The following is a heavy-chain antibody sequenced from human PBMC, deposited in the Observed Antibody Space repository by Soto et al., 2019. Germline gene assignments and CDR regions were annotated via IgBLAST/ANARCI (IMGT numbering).Heavy chain of an antibody. CDR1: GYTFTSYA. Sequence: QGHIVQSGAELREPGASVKVSCKASGYTFTSYAIHWVRQAPGQRLEWMGWLNAGNGDTKYSQKFQGRVTITRDTSARTAYMELSSLRSEDTAVYYCGRDAPSQNLALWGQGTLVTVSS. CDR2: LNAGNGDT. V-gene: IGHV1-3*01. J-gene: IGHJ4*02. CDR3: GRDAPSQNLAL.